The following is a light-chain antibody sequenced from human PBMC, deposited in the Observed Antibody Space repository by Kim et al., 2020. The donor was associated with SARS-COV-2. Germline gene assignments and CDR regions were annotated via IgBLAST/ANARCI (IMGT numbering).Light chain of an antibody. Sequence: SASVGDRVTITCQASQAITYYVNWYQQKPGKAPKILIYDASNLETGVPSRFSGSGSGTDFTFTITSLQSEDIGTYYCQQYDNLPYTFGQGTKLDI. J-gene: IGKJ2*01. V-gene: IGKV1-33*01. CDR3: QQYDNLPYT. CDR1: QAITYY. CDR2: DAS.